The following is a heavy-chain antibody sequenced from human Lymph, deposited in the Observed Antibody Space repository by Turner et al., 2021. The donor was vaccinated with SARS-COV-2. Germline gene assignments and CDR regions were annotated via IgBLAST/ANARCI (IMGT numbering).Heavy chain of an antibody. Sequence: QVQLVQSGAEVKKPGASVKVSCKVSGYTLTELSMHWVRQAPGKGLEWMGGSDPEDGEIIYAQKFQGRVTMTEDTSTDTAYMELSSLRSEDTAVYYCATVLCTGSSCYYYGMDVWGQGTTVTVSS. CDR2: SDPEDGEI. D-gene: IGHD2-15*01. CDR1: GYTLTELS. J-gene: IGHJ6*02. CDR3: ATVLCTGSSCYYYGMDV. V-gene: IGHV1-24*01.